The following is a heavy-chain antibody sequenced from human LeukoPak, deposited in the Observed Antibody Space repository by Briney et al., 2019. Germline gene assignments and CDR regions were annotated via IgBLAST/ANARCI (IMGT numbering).Heavy chain of an antibody. V-gene: IGHV3-23*01. CDR1: GFSFRSYA. CDR2: ITGTGTTT. Sequence: PGGSLRLSCAASGFSFRSYAMSWVRQAPGKGLEWVSAITGTGTTTSYADSVKGRFTISRDNSKNTLYLQMNSLRAEDTAVYYCAKGRPRFLEWLLDYWGQGTLVTVSS. CDR3: AKGRPRFLEWLLDY. J-gene: IGHJ4*02. D-gene: IGHD3-3*01.